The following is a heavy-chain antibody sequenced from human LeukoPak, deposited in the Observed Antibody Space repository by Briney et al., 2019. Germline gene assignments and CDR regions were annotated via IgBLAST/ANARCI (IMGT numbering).Heavy chain of an antibody. CDR2: IYDSGST. Sequence: PSETLSLTCAVYGGSFSGYYWSWIRQPPGKGLEWIGSIYDSGSTYYNPSFKSRVTISVDTSKNQFSLKLSSVTAADTAVYYCVRQVYYDFWSGYYDNDYWGQGTLVTVSS. J-gene: IGHJ4*02. V-gene: IGHV4-34*01. D-gene: IGHD3-3*01. CDR1: GGSFSGYY. CDR3: VRQVYYDFWSGYYDNDY.